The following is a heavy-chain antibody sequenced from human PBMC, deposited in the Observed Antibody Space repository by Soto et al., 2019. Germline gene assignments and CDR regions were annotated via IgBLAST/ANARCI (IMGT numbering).Heavy chain of an antibody. V-gene: IGHV1-3*01. CDR2: INAGNGNT. CDR1: GYTFTSYA. CDR3: ARDVGATGD. J-gene: IGHJ4*02. D-gene: IGHD1-26*01. Sequence: QVQLVQSGAEVKKPGASVKVSCKASGYTFTSYAMHWVRQAPGQRLEWMGWINAGNGNTKYSQKFQGRFTITRDTSDSTAYMELSRVRAEDTVLYYCARDVGATGDWGQGTLVTVSS.